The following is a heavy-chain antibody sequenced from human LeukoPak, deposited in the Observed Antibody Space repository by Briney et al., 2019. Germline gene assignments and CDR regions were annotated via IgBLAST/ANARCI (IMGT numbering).Heavy chain of an antibody. J-gene: IGHJ4*02. CDR1: GFTFSSYW. CDR2: INSDGSST. D-gene: IGHD3-22*01. V-gene: IGHV3-74*01. Sequence: GGSLRLSCAASGFTFSSYWMHWVRHAPGKGPVWVSRINSDGSSTSYADSVKGRFTISRDNAKNTLYLQMNSLRAEDTAVYYCARILTTATRSKLIDYWGQGTLVTVSS. CDR3: ARILTTATRSKLIDY.